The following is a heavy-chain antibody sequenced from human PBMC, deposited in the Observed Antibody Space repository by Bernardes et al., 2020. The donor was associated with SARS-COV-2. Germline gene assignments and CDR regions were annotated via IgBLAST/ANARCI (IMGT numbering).Heavy chain of an antibody. J-gene: IGHJ4*02. V-gene: IGHV1-24*01. CDR3: ASHLQSMTTVTDYFDY. D-gene: IGHD4-17*01. Sequence: ASVKVSCKVSGYTLTELSMHWVRQAPGKGLEWMGGFDPEDGETIYAQKFQGRVTMTEDTSTDTAYMELSSLRSEDTAVYYCASHLQSMTTVTDYFDYWGQGTLVTVSS. CDR2: FDPEDGET. CDR1: GYTLTELS.